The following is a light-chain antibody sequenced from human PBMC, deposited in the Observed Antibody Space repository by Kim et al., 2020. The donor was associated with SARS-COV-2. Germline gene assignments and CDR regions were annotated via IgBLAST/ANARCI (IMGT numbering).Light chain of an antibody. CDR2: QDS. Sequence: SVCPGQTASMTCSGDKLGDKYACWYQQKPGQTPVLVIYQDSRRPSGIPGRFSGSNSGNTATLTISGTQAMDEADYYCQAWDSSTVVFGGGTQLTVL. J-gene: IGLJ2*01. V-gene: IGLV3-1*01. CDR1: KLGDKY. CDR3: QAWDSSTVV.